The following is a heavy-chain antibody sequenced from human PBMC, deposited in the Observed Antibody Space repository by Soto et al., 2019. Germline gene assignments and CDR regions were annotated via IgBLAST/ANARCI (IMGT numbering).Heavy chain of an antibody. CDR3: ARHRNDFGPFYYMDV. J-gene: IGHJ6*03. CDR2: IYYSGST. V-gene: IGHV4-39*01. Sequence: TSETLSLTCTVSGGSISSSSYYWGWIRQPPGKGLEWIGSIYYSGSTYYNPSLKSRVTISVDTSKNQFSLKLSSVTAADTAVYYCARHRNDFGPFYYMDVWGKGTTVTVSS. CDR1: GGSISSSSYY. D-gene: IGHD3-3*01.